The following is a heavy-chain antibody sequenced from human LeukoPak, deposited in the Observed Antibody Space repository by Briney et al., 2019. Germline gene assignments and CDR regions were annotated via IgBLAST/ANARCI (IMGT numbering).Heavy chain of an antibody. V-gene: IGHV3-23*01. CDR3: ATDREGDPSAYYLV. J-gene: IGHJ4*02. CDR1: GFTFSSYG. D-gene: IGHD3-22*01. CDR2: ISDNGGRT. Sequence: GGSLRLSCAASGFTFSSYGMHWVRQAPGKGLEWVSTISDNGGRTYYADSVKGRFTISRDNSKNTLFLQMNSLRAEDSAVYYCATDREGDPSAYYLVGGQGTLITVSS.